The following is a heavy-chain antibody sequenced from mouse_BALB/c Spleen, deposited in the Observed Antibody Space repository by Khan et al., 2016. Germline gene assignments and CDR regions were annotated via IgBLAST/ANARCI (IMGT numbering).Heavy chain of an antibody. V-gene: IGHV3-8*02. Sequence: EVQLQESGPGLVKPSQTLSLTCSVTGDSITSGYWDWIRKFPGHKLEYMGYISYSGSTSYNPALKSRISITLDTAKTQYYLQLNSVTTEDTATYYCARCHGYVGWFAYWGQGTLVTVSA. D-gene: IGHD1-2*01. CDR2: ISYSGST. CDR1: GDSITSGY. CDR3: ARCHGYVGWFAY. J-gene: IGHJ3*01.